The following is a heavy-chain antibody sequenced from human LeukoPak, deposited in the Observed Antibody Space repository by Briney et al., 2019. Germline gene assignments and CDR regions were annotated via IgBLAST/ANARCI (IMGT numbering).Heavy chain of an antibody. J-gene: IGHJ4*02. CDR3: ARPSSLYGGTSEDY. CDR1: GYSFTDYW. Sequence: PGESLKISCKASGYSFTDYWIVWVRQMPGKGLEWMGAIYPGDSDTRYSPSLDGQFTISADKSVSTTYLQWSSLQASDTAMYYCARPSSLYGGTSEDYWGQGTLVTVSS. CDR2: IYPGDSDT. V-gene: IGHV5-51*01. D-gene: IGHD4-23*01.